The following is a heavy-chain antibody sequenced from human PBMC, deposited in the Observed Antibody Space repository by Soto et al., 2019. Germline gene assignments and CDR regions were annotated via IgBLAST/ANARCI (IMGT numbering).Heavy chain of an antibody. J-gene: IGHJ4*02. D-gene: IGHD6-6*01. Sequence: QVHLVESGGGVVQPGRSLRLSCATSGFAFSNYGMHWVRQAPGKGLEWVALIWYDGSNKYYADSVKGRFTISRDNSKNTLYLQVNSLRAEDTAVYYCAGSPPGVAGRYYFDYWGQGTLVTVSS. CDR3: AGSPPGVAGRYYFDY. V-gene: IGHV3-33*01. CDR2: IWYDGSNK. CDR1: GFAFSNYG.